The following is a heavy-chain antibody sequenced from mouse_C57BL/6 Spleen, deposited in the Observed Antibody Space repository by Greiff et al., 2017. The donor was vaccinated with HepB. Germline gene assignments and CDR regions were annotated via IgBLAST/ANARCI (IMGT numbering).Heavy chain of an antibody. CDR2: IYPGDGDT. V-gene: IGHV1-82*01. D-gene: IGHD2-4*01. Sequence: QVQLQQSGPELVKPGASVKISCKASGYAFSSSWMNWVKQRPGKGLEWIGRIYPGDGDTNDNGKFKGKATLTADKSSSTAYMQLSSLTSEDSAVYFCARERLRQGFDYWGQGTTLTVSS. CDR3: ARERLRQGFDY. CDR1: GYAFSSSW. J-gene: IGHJ2*01.